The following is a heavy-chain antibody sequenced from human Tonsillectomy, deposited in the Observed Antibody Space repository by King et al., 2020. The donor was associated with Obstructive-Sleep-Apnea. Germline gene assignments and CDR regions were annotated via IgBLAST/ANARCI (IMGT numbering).Heavy chain of an antibody. Sequence: VQLQESGPGLVKPSQTLSLTCTVSGGSISSGGYYWSWIRQHPGKGLEWIGYIYYSGSTHYNPSLKSRVTISVDTFKNQFSRKLSPVTAADTAVYYCAREYSGYDRYAFDIWGQGTMVTVSS. CDR1: GGSISSGGYY. CDR3: AREYSGYDRYAFDI. D-gene: IGHD5-12*01. CDR2: IYYSGST. V-gene: IGHV4-31*03. J-gene: IGHJ3*02.